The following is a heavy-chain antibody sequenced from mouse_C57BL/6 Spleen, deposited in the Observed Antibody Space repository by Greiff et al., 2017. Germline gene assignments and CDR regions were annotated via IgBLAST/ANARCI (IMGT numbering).Heavy chain of an antibody. CDR3: ARGGVLWYFGV. CDR1: GYTFTSYW. CDR2: IHPNSGST. Sequence: QVHVKQPGAELVKPGASVKLSCKASGYTFTSYWMHWVKQRPGQGLEWIGMIHPNSGSTNYNEKFKSKATLTVDKSSSTAYMQLSSLTSEYSAVYYCARGGVLWYFGVWGTGTTVTVSS. J-gene: IGHJ1*03. V-gene: IGHV1-64*01.